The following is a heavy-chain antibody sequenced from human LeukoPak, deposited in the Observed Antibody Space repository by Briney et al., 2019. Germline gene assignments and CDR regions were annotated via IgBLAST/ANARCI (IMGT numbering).Heavy chain of an antibody. J-gene: IGHJ2*01. V-gene: IGHV3-23*01. Sequence: GGSLRLSCAASGFTFSSYAMSWVRQAPGKGLEWVSAISGSGGSIYYADSVKGRFTISRDNSKNTLYLQMNSLRAEDTAVYYCAKDSVNYDILTGYQNWYFDLWGRGTLVTVSS. D-gene: IGHD3-9*01. CDR3: AKDSVNYDILTGYQNWYFDL. CDR2: ISGSGGSI. CDR1: GFTFSSYA.